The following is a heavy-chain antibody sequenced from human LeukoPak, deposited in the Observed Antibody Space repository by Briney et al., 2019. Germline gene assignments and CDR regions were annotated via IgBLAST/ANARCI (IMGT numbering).Heavy chain of an antibody. CDR1: GGSFSGYY. CDR3: ALLGGKLLWRIDY. CDR2: IRGSGVST. J-gene: IGHJ4*02. D-gene: IGHD3-10*01. Sequence: PSETLSLTCAVYGGSFSGYYWSWIRQPPGKGLEWVSGIRGSGVSTSYADSVKGRFTISRDNSKNMLYLFMNNLRAEDTAVYYCALLGGKLLWRIDYWGQGTRVTVSS. V-gene: IGHV3-23*01.